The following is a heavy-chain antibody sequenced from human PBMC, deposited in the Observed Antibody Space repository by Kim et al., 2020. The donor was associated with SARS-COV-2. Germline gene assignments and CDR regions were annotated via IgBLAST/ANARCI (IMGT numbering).Heavy chain of an antibody. D-gene: IGHD3-22*01. Sequence: ASVKVSCKVSGYTLTELSMHWVRQAPGKGLEWMGGFDPEDGETIYAQKFQGRVTMTEDTSTDTAYMELSSLRSEDTAVYYCATPTGDYYDSSGYKEAFDIWGQGTMVTVSS. CDR2: FDPEDGET. CDR3: ATPTGDYYDSSGYKEAFDI. CDR1: GYTLTELS. V-gene: IGHV1-24*01. J-gene: IGHJ3*02.